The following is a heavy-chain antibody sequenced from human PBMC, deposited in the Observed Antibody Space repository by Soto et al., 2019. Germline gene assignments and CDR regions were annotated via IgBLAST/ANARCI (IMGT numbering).Heavy chain of an antibody. D-gene: IGHD6-13*01. CDR3: ARDSSSWTTYYYYYGMDV. CDR2: ISSSSSYI. CDR1: GFTFSSYS. J-gene: IGHJ6*02. Sequence: GGSLRLSCAASGFTFSSYSMNWVRQAPGKGLEWVSSISSSSSYIYYADSVKGRFTISRDNAKNSLYLQMNSLRAEDTAVYYCARDSSSWTTYYYYYGMDVWGQGTTVTVSS. V-gene: IGHV3-21*01.